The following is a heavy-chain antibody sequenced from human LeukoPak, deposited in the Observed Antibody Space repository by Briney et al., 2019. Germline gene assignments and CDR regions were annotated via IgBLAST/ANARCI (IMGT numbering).Heavy chain of an antibody. J-gene: IGHJ4*02. V-gene: IGHV3-21*01. Sequence: PGGSLRLSCAASGFTFSSYSMNWVRQAPGKGLEWVSSISSSSSYIYYADSVKGRFTISRDNSKNTLYLQMNSLRAEDTAVYYCAKDQWVRMAGLYYFDYWGQGTLVTVSS. CDR1: GFTFSSYS. CDR2: ISSSSSYI. D-gene: IGHD6-19*01. CDR3: AKDQWVRMAGLYYFDY.